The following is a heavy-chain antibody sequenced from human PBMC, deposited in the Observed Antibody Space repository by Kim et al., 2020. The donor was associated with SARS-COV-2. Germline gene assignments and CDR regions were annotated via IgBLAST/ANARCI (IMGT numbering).Heavy chain of an antibody. D-gene: IGHD6-13*01. CDR2: ISGSGGST. Sequence: GGSLRLSCAASGFTFSSYAMSWVRQAPGKGLEWVSAISGSGGSTYYADSVKGRFTISRDNSKNTLYLQMNSLRAEDTAVYYCAKGDGGIAAAGTGLEDYFDYWGQGTLVTVSS. CDR1: GFTFSSYA. J-gene: IGHJ4*02. CDR3: AKGDGGIAAAGTGLEDYFDY. V-gene: IGHV3-23*01.